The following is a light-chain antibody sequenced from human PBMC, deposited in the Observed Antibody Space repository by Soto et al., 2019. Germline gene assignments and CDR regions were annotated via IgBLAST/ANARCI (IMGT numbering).Light chain of an antibody. V-gene: IGLV2-14*01. CDR2: EVT. Sequence: QSVLSQPASVSGSPGQSITISCTGTSNDVGYYNYVSWYQQHPGQAPKLMIDEVTTRPSGVSDRFSGSKSGNTASLTIDILQAEDEAHYYCSSYTAAYTQVFGGGTKLTVL. CDR1: SNDVGYYNY. CDR3: SSYTAAYTQV. J-gene: IGLJ3*02.